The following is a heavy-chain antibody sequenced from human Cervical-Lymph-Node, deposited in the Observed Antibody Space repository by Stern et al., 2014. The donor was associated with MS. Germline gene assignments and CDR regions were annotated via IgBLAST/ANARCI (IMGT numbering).Heavy chain of an antibody. CDR1: GGSFSSNA. D-gene: IGHD4-17*01. CDR3: ARGTVTNCFDS. Sequence: QVQLGQSGAEVRKPGSSVKVTCKASGGSFSSNAITWVRQAPGEGLEWMGGIIPIFGTPKYAQKFQGRVTITADASTRTAYMDLSSLRSEDTAVYYCARGTVTNCFDSWGQGTLVTVSS. J-gene: IGHJ5*01. V-gene: IGHV1-69*01. CDR2: IIPIFGTP.